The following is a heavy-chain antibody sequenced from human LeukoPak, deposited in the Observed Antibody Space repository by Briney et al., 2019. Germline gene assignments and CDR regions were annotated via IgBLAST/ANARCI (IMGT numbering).Heavy chain of an antibody. CDR3: SRVPRAGLGDYGYSDH. J-gene: IGHJ4*02. CDR1: GFTFSAYS. V-gene: IGHV3-49*04. Sequence: GGSLRLSCAASGFTFSAYSMNWVRQAPGKGLEWVGLIRTNTYGGTTENAASVKGRFTISRDDSKSIAYLQMNSLKTEDTAVYYCSRVPRAGLGDYGYSDHWGQGTLVTVSS. D-gene: IGHD3-16*01. CDR2: IRTNTYGGTT.